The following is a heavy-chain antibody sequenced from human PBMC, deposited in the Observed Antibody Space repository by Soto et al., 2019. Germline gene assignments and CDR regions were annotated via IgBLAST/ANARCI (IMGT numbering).Heavy chain of an antibody. J-gene: IGHJ3*02. CDR1: GYTFTGYY. V-gene: IGHV1-2*04. CDR2: INPNSGGT. CDR3: ARSEIVPGTDFDI. Sequence: GASMKVSCKASGYTFTGYYMHWVRPGPGQGLEWMGWINPNSGGTNYAQKFQGWVTMTRDTSISTAYMELSRLRPDDTAVYYCARSEIVPGTDFDIWGQGTMVTVSS. D-gene: IGHD6-19*01.